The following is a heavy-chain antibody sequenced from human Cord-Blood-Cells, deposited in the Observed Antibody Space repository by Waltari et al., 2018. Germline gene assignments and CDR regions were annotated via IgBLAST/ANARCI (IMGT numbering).Heavy chain of an antibody. V-gene: IGHV4-34*01. CDR3: ARGRLISSSPVYYFDY. Sequence: QVQLQQWGAGLLKPSETLSLTCAVYGGSFSGYYWSWIRQPPGKGLEWIGEINHRGSTNYNPSLKSRVTISVDTSKNQFSLKLSSVTAADTAVYYCARGRLISSSPVYYFDYWGQGTLVTVSS. J-gene: IGHJ4*02. CDR2: INHRGST. CDR1: GGSFSGYY. D-gene: IGHD6-6*01.